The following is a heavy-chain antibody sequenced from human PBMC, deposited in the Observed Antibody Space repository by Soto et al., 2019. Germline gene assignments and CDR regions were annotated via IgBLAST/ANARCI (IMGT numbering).Heavy chain of an antibody. Sequence: PGGSLRLSCAASGFTFSSYGMHWVRQAPGKGLEWVAVIWYDGSNKYYADSVKGRFTISRDNSKNTLYLQMNSLRAEDTAVYYCARDLFGYSSSYLDYYYGMDVWGQGTTVTVSS. CDR1: GFTFSSYG. CDR2: IWYDGSNK. D-gene: IGHD6-6*01. J-gene: IGHJ6*02. CDR3: ARDLFGYSSSYLDYYYGMDV. V-gene: IGHV3-33*01.